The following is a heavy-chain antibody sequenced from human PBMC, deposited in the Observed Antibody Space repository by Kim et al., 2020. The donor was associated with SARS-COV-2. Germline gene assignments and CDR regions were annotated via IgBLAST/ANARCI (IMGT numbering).Heavy chain of an antibody. CDR3: ATTGDYEGSGFDP. CDR2: ISSDGKTT. V-gene: IGHV3-30*04. J-gene: IGHJ5*01. Sequence: GGSLRLSCVASGFTLRRYAMHWVRQAPGKGLEWVALISSDGKTTFYADSVKDRFTISRDNYKNILFLQIHSLSREDTAIYYCATTGDYEGSGFDPWGQGTLVTVSS. CDR1: GFTLRRYA. D-gene: IGHD4-17*01.